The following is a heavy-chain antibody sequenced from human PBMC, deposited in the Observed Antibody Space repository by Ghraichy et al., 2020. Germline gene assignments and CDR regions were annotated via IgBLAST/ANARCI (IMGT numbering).Heavy chain of an antibody. CDR3: ARDRYDYVWGSYSYYYGMDV. Sequence: ASVKVSCKASGYTFTSYGISWVRQAPGQGLEWMGWISAYNGNTNYAQKLQGRVTMTTDTSTSTAYMELRSLRSDDTAVYYCARDRYDYVWGSYSYYYGMDVWGQGTTVTVSS. CDR1: GYTFTSYG. J-gene: IGHJ6*02. D-gene: IGHD3-16*01. CDR2: ISAYNGNT. V-gene: IGHV1-18*01.